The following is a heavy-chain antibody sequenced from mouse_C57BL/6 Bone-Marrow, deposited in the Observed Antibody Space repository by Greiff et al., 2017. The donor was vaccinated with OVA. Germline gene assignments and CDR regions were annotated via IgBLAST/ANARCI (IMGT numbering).Heavy chain of an antibody. J-gene: IGHJ3*01. Sequence: QVQLKESGPGLVAPSQSLSITCTVSGFSLTSYGVDWVRQSPGKGLEWLGVIWGVGSTNYNSALKSRLSISKDNSKSQVFLKMNSLQTDDTAMYDCASLGLQFAYWGQGTLVTVSA. CDR1: GFSLTSYG. D-gene: IGHD2-4*01. CDR2: IWGVGST. V-gene: IGHV2-6*01. CDR3: ASLGLQFAY.